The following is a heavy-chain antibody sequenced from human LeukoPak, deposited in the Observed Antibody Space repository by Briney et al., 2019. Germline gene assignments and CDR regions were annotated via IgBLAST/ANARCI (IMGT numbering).Heavy chain of an antibody. D-gene: IGHD3-3*01. CDR3: ARVGFLEWLFPGWLDP. Sequence: SETLSLTCTVSGGSVSSGSYFWGWIRQPPGKGLEWIGSMYYSGSTNYNPSLKSRVTIPLDTSKNQFSLKLSSVTAADTALYYCARVGFLEWLFPGWLDPWGQGTLVTVSS. J-gene: IGHJ5*02. V-gene: IGHV4-61*01. CDR1: GGSVSSGSYF. CDR2: MYYSGST.